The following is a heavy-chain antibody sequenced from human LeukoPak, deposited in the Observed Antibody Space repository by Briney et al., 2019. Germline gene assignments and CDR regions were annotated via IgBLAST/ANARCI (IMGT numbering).Heavy chain of an antibody. CDR3: ARDGDEYSGSYYGHYYYYGMDV. J-gene: IGHJ6*02. D-gene: IGHD1-26*01. CDR1: GFTFSSYG. Sequence: GGSLRLSCAASGFTFSSYGMHWVRQAPGKGLEWVSVLYSGGITYYADSVKGRFTIFRDNSKNTVYLQMNSLRAEDTAVYYCARDGDEYSGSYYGHYYYYGMDVWGQGTTVTVSS. CDR2: LYSGGIT. V-gene: IGHV3-NL1*01.